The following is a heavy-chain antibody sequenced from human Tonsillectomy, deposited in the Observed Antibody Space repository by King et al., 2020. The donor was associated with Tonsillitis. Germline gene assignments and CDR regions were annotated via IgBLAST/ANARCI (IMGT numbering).Heavy chain of an antibody. D-gene: IGHD2-21*02. CDR3: AGVFYGGGDGRKKYSSGMDF. Sequence: QLVQSGAEVKKPGASVKVSCKASGYTFTDYYIQWVRQAPGQGLEWMGWINPYSGGTNSAQKFQGRVTMTRDTSISTAYMELSRMRSDDTAVYYCAGVFYGGGDGRKKYSSGMDFWGQGTT. CDR2: INPYSGGT. J-gene: IGHJ6*02. V-gene: IGHV1-2*02. CDR1: GYTFTDYY.